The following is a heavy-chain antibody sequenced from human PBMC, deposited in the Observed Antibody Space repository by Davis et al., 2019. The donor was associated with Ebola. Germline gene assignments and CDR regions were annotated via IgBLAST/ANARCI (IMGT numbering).Heavy chain of an antibody. CDR2: INHSGST. Sequence: PGGSLRLSCAVYGGSFSGYYWSWIRQPPGKGREWIGEINHSGSTNYNPSLKSRVTISVDTSKNQFSLKLSSVTAADTAVYYCARPHDGIAAPAWGYWGQGTLVTVSS. J-gene: IGHJ4*02. CDR3: ARPHDGIAAPAWGY. CDR1: GGSFSGYY. V-gene: IGHV4-34*01. D-gene: IGHD6-13*01.